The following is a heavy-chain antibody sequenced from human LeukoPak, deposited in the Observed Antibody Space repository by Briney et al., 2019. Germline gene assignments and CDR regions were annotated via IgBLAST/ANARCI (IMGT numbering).Heavy chain of an antibody. V-gene: IGHV4-61*02. D-gene: IGHD3-3*01. Sequence: PSETLSLTCTVSGGSISSGSYYWSWIRQPAGKGLERIGRIYTSGSTNYNPSLKSRVTISVDTPKNQFSLKLSSVTAADTAVYYCARRHYDFWSGYYQVYHPWGQGTLVTVSS. CDR2: IYTSGST. J-gene: IGHJ5*02. CDR1: GGSISSGSYY. CDR3: ARRHYDFWSGYYQVYHP.